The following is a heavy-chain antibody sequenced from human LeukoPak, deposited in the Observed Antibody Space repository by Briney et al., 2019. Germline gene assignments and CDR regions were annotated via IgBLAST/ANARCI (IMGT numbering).Heavy chain of an antibody. Sequence: GGSLRLSCAASGFTFSSYGMHWVRQAPGKGLEWVALIWFDGSNEYYADSLKGRFSFSRDNSKNTLYLQMNSLRAEDTAVYYCARDRIYYSDYWGQGTLVTVSS. CDR3: ARDRIYYSDY. CDR2: IWFDGSNE. V-gene: IGHV3-33*01. J-gene: IGHJ4*02. CDR1: GFTFSSYG. D-gene: IGHD1-14*01.